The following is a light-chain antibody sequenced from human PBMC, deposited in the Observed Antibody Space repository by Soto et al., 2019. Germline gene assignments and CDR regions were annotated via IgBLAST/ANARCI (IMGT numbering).Light chain of an antibody. Sequence: QSVLTQPASVSGSPGQSITISCTGSSSDIGTYDLVSWYQQHPGKAPKVMIYEASERPSGVSNRFSGSKSGNTASLTISGLQAEDEADYYCCSYAGNNPPHVVFGGGTKVTVL. V-gene: IGLV2-23*01. CDR3: CSYAGNNPPHVV. J-gene: IGLJ2*01. CDR2: EAS. CDR1: SSDIGTYDL.